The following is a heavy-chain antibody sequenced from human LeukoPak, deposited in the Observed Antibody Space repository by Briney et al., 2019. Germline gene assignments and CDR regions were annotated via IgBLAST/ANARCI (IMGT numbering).Heavy chain of an antibody. J-gene: IGHJ6*03. CDR1: GASISSNTYY. CDR2: IQYSGRT. V-gene: IGHV4-39*07. D-gene: IGHD5-24*01. CDR3: ARGFSGYTRYYYYYYYMDV. Sequence: SETLSLTCTVSGASISSNTYYWGWIRQSPGKGLEWIGSIQYSGRTYYNPSLKSRVTISLDTSKNQFSLKLSSVTAADTAVYYCARGFSGYTRYYYYYYYMDVWGKGTTVTVSS.